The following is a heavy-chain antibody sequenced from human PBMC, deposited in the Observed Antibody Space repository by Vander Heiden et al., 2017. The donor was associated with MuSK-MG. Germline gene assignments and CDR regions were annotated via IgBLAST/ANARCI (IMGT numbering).Heavy chain of an antibody. V-gene: IGHV3-7*01. CDR2: IKVDGTET. CDR1: GFTFTRYW. CDR3: VRDATRGGDLDY. D-gene: IGHD3-10*01. J-gene: IGHJ4*02. Sequence: EVQLVESGGGLVQPGGSLRLPCAASGFTFTRYWMTWVRQAPGKGLEWVANIKVDGTETYYVDSLKGRFTISRDNAKNSLYLQMNSLRAEDTAVYYCVRDATRGGDLDYWGQGTLVTVSS.